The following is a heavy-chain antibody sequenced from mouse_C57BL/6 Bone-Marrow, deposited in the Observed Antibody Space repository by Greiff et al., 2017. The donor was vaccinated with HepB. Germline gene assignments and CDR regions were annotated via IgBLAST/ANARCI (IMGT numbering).Heavy chain of an antibody. D-gene: IGHD2-4*01. CDR2: IYPGSGST. V-gene: IGHV1-55*01. CDR3: ARWGLRPYAMDY. Sequence: QVQLQQSGAELVKPGASVKMSCKASGYTFTSYWITWVKQRPGQGLEWIGDIYPGSGSTNYNEKFKSKATLTVDTSSSTAYMQLSSLTSEDSAVYYCARWGLRPYAMDYWGQGTSVTVSS. CDR1: GYTFTSYW. J-gene: IGHJ4*01.